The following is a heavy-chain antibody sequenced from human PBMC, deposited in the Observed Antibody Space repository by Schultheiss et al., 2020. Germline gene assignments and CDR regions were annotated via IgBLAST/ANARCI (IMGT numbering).Heavy chain of an antibody. CDR1: GFTFSSYS. CDR2: ISSSSSYI. Sequence: GGSLRLSCAASGFTFSSYSMNWVRQAPGKGLEWVSSISSSSSYIYYADSVKGRFTISRDNAKNSLYLQMNSLRAEDTAVYYCARVGRGYCSGGSCYLDYWGQGTLVTVSS. V-gene: IGHV3-21*01. CDR3: ARVGRGYCSGGSCYLDY. J-gene: IGHJ4*02. D-gene: IGHD2-15*01.